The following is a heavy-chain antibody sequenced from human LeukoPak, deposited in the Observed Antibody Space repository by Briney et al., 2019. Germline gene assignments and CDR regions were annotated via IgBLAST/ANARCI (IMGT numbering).Heavy chain of an antibody. J-gene: IGHJ6*03. Sequence: GGSLRLSCGASGLTLSRYAVNWVRQAPGRGLGWVSYISPTGDSTLNAEPVKGRFSVSRDNSKNMVYLQMDGLRAEDTATYFCVRKFYFYMDVWGKGTTVTVSS. CDR3: VRKFYFYMDV. CDR2: ISPTGDST. CDR1: GLTLSRYA. V-gene: IGHV3-23*01.